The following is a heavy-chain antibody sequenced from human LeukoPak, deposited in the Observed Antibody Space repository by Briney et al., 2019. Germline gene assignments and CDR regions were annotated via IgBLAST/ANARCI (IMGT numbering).Heavy chain of an antibody. D-gene: IGHD3-10*01. CDR1: GGSFTGYH. Sequence: PSETLSLTCAVYGGSFTGYHWNWIRQSPQRGLEWIGEINHRGHPHYNPSLESRLTISVDTSKNQFSLTLRSVTGADTAVYYCARAGWIITSGIDYWGQGALVTVSS. CDR3: ARAGWIITSGIDY. J-gene: IGHJ4*02. CDR2: INHRGHP. V-gene: IGHV4-34*01.